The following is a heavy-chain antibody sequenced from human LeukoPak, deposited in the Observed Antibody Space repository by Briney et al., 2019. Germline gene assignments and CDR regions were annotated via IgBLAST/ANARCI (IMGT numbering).Heavy chain of an antibody. D-gene: IGHD3-22*01. J-gene: IGHJ3*02. V-gene: IGHV4-59*01. Sequence: SETLSLTCTVSGGSISSYYWSWIRQPPGKGLEWIGYIYYSGSTNYNPSLKSRVTISVDTSKNQFSLKLSPVTAADTAVYYCARDRVTMTGSFDIWGQGTMVTVSS. CDR1: GGSISSYY. CDR3: ARDRVTMTGSFDI. CDR2: IYYSGST.